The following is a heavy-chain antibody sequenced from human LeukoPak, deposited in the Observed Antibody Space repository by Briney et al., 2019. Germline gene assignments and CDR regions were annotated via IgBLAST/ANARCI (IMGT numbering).Heavy chain of an antibody. CDR2: MNLNNGNT. Sequence: ASVTVSFTASGYTFTIYGINWVRQAQGQGLEWMGWMNLNNGNTGYSQKFQGRVTITSSTAIGTAYMELSSLKSEDTAVYYCARLASSSWPLYYYYGMDVWGQGTTVTVSS. CDR1: GYTFTIYG. J-gene: IGHJ6*02. CDR3: ARLASSSWPLYYYYGMDV. D-gene: IGHD6-13*01. V-gene: IGHV1-8*01.